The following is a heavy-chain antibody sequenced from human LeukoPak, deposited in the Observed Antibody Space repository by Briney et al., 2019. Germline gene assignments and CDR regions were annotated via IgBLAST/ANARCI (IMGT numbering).Heavy chain of an antibody. V-gene: IGHV1-46*01. CDR1: GYTFTSYH. J-gene: IGHJ5*02. CDR3: AREAVTIFGFVRTKTTNRPHRFDP. CDR2: MNPRGGST. Sequence: ASVKVSCKSSGYTFTSYHMHWVRQAPGQGLEGMGIMNPRGGSTNYAQKFQVRVSMTRDMSTSTVYMAMSSLRSEDTAVYSCAREAVTIFGFVRTKTTNRPHRFDPWGKGTMVTVSS. D-gene: IGHD3-3*01.